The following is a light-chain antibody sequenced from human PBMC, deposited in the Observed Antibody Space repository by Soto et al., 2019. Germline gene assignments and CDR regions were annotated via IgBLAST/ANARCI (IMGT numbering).Light chain of an antibody. Sequence: EKVMTQSPATLSVSPGESATLSCRASQSVDSHLAWYQQKPGQPPRLLIYGASNRATGVPARFTGSGSGTEFTLIITSLQSEDFAVYYCQHYNYWPHTFDQGTKLEIK. CDR3: QHYNYWPHT. V-gene: IGKV3-15*01. CDR1: QSVDSH. J-gene: IGKJ2*01. CDR2: GAS.